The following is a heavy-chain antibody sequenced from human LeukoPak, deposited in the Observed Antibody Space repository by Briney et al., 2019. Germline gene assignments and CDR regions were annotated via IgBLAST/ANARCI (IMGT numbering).Heavy chain of an antibody. CDR3: ATDRLGYCSSTSCYFDH. D-gene: IGHD2-2*01. J-gene: IGHJ4*02. CDR1: GYTLTELS. V-gene: IGHV1-24*01. Sequence: ASVKVSYKVSGYTLTELSMHWVRQAPGKGLEWMGGFDPEDGETIYAQKFQGRVTMTEDTSTDTAYMELSSLRSEDTAVYYCATDRLGYCSSTSCYFDHWGQGTLVTVSS. CDR2: FDPEDGET.